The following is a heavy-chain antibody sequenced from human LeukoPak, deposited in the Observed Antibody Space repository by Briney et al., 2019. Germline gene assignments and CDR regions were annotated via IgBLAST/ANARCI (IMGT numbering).Heavy chain of an antibody. V-gene: IGHV1-2*02. CDR3: ARAERTVSGLDV. CDR1: AYTLTGYY. D-gene: IGHD2-2*01. J-gene: IGHJ6*02. CDR2: MNPHSGGT. Sequence: GASVKVSCKASAYTLTGYYMHWVRQAPGQGLEWMGWMNPHSGGTNYAQKFRARVSMTTDTTINTAYLELTGLTSDDTALYYCARAERTVSGLDVWGQGTTVTVSS.